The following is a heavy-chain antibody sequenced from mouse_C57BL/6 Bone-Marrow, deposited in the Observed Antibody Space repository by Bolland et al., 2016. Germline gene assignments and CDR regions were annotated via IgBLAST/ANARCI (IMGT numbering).Heavy chain of an antibody. CDR3: ARGGDCLYFDV. Sequence: DINPNNGGTSYNQKFKGKATLTVDKSSSTAYMELRSLTSEDSAVYYCARGGDCLYFDVWGTG. V-gene: IGHV1-26*01. J-gene: IGHJ1*03. D-gene: IGHD3-3*01. CDR2: INPNNGGT.